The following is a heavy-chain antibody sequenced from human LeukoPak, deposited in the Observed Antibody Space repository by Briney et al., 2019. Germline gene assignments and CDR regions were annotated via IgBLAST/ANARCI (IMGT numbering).Heavy chain of an antibody. CDR2: FIPMLGTA. CDR3: AAIPVFGVVLHQEPV. D-gene: IGHD3-3*01. J-gene: IGHJ6*04. V-gene: IGHV1-69*10. Sequence: SVTVSFKASGGTFSDYALNWVRQAPGQGLEWMGVFIPMLGTANSTQKFQGRVTITADISTNTAYMELSSLRSEDTAVYFCAAIPVFGVVLHQEPVWGKGTTVTVSS. CDR1: GGTFSDYA.